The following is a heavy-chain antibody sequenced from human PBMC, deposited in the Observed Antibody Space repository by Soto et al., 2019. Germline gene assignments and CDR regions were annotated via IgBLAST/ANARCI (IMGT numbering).Heavy chain of an antibody. V-gene: IGHV1-69*13. D-gene: IGHD3-22*01. J-gene: IGHJ4*02. CDR3: ARGGSGYTWFNEF. CDR2: IIPVFQTA. Sequence: SVKVSCKASGGLFSSYPVSWVRQVPGQGLEWMGGIIPVFQTAYYTQRFQGRVTITADESTNTAYMELSSLRSEDTAIYYCARGGSGYTWFNEFWGQGTLVTVSS. CDR1: GGLFSSYP.